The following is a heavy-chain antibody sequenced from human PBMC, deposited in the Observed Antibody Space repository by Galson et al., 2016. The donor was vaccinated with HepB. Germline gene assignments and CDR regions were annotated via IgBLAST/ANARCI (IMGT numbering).Heavy chain of an antibody. Sequence: QSGAEVKEPGESLKISCKASGYSFTSYWIGWVRQMPGKGLEWMGIIYPGDSDTRYSPSFQGQVTVSADKSISTAYLQWRRLKASDTAMYYCARRELSVGWLVPGDAFDIWGQGTMVTVSS. CDR1: GYSFTSYW. CDR3: ARRELSVGWLVPGDAFDI. V-gene: IGHV5-51*01. J-gene: IGHJ3*02. D-gene: IGHD6-19*01. CDR2: IYPGDSDT.